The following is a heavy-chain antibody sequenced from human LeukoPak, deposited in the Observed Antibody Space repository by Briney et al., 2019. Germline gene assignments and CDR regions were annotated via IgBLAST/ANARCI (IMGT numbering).Heavy chain of an antibody. CDR2: INPGGSST. D-gene: IGHD1-14*01. CDR3: ARSNQADDY. J-gene: IGHJ4*02. CDR1: GFTFSSYW. V-gene: IGHV3-74*01. Sequence: GGSLRLTCAASGFTFSSYWMHWVRQVPGKGLVWVSRINPGGSSTAYADSVKGRFTISRDNAKNTLYLQMDSLRAEDTAIYYCARSNQADDYWGQGTLVTVSS.